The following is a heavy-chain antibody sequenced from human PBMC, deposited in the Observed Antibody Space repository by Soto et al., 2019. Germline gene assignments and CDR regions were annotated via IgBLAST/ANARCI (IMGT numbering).Heavy chain of an antibody. CDR2: IYHSGST. D-gene: IGHD6-13*01. CDR1: GGSISSGGYS. J-gene: IGHJ4*02. V-gene: IGHV4-30-2*01. CDR3: ARDPPIPYSN. Sequence: ILSLTCAVSGGSISSGGYSWSWIRQAPGKGLEWIGYIYHSGSTYYNPSLKSRVTISVDRSKNQFSLKLSSVTAADTAVYYCARDPPIPYSNWGQGILVTVSS.